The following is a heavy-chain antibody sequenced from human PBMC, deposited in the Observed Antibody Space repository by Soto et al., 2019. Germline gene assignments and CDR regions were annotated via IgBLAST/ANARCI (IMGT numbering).Heavy chain of an antibody. Sequence: ASVKVSCKASGYTFTSYGISWVRQAPGQGLEWMGWISAYNGNTNYAQKLQGRVTMTTDTSTSKAYMELRSLRSDDTAVYYCARETGTTPNYYYYMDVWGKGTTVTVSS. CDR1: GYTFTSYG. CDR2: ISAYNGNT. D-gene: IGHD1-7*01. CDR3: ARETGTTPNYYYYMDV. V-gene: IGHV1-18*01. J-gene: IGHJ6*03.